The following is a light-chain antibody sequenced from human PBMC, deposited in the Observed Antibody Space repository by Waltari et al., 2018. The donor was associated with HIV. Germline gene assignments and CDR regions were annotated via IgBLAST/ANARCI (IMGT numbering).Light chain of an antibody. CDR1: RSNIGSNT. CDR3: AAWDDSLNVYL. J-gene: IGLJ1*01. CDR2: SNN. Sequence: QSELTPPASVSGTPGQTVTFSCSGGRSNIGSNTVNWYRQFPGAAPKLLIYSNNQRPSGVPDRFSGSKSGTSASLAISGLQSGDEADYYCAAWDDSLNVYLFGPGTKATVL. V-gene: IGLV1-44*01.